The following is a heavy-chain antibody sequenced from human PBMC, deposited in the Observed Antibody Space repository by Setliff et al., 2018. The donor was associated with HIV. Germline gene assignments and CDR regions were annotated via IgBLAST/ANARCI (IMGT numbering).Heavy chain of an antibody. Sequence: GASVKVSCKASGYTFTAYGINWVRQAPGLGLEWMGWISGYNGNTEYAQKFQGRVTMTRDKSTSTAYMELSSLRSEDTAVYCCARGPANGWSGHWGQGTLVTVSS. CDR1: GYTFTAYG. D-gene: IGHD6-19*01. V-gene: IGHV1-18*01. CDR2: ISGYNGNT. J-gene: IGHJ4*02. CDR3: ARGPANGWSGH.